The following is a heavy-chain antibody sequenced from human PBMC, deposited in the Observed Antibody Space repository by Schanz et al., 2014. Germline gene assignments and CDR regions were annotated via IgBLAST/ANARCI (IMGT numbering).Heavy chain of an antibody. V-gene: IGHV1-2*06. D-gene: IGHD3-22*01. Sequence: QVQLVQSGAEVKKPGASVKVSCKASGHTFRGYYMHWVRQAPGQGLEWMGRITPKTGGTNYAQKFQGSVNMTRDTSISPAYMELSTLKSDDTAVYYCAREAYDSSGYEFDYWGQGTLVTVSS. CDR3: AREAYDSSGYEFDY. CDR1: GHTFRGYY. CDR2: ITPKTGGT. J-gene: IGHJ4*02.